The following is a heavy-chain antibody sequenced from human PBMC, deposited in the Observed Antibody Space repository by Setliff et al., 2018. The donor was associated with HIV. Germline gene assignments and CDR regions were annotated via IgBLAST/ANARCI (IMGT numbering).Heavy chain of an antibody. V-gene: IGHV1-69*13. CDR2: IIPIFGST. J-gene: IGHJ2*01. CDR1: GGTFIKYS. Sequence: SVKVSCKASGGTFIKYSMNWVRQAPGQGPEWMGGIIPIFGSTTYAQKFQGRVTITADESKNTVEMELSSLTSEDTAVYYCARDDHYYDMGSILSDWFFGLWDRGTLVTVSS. CDR3: ARDDHYYDMGSILSDWFFGL. D-gene: IGHD3-22*01.